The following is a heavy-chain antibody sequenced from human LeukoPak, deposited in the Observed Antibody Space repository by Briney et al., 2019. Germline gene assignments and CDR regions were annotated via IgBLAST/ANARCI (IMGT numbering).Heavy chain of an antibody. V-gene: IGHV3-13*01. Sequence: GGSLRLSCVASGFTFRSYDMHWVRQVTGKGLEWVSTIGTVDDTYYSDSVKGRFTISRENAKNSLYLQMNSLRAGDRAVYYCAREPMRSPFFDALHIWGQGTMVTVSS. CDR2: IGTVDDT. CDR1: GFTFRSYD. J-gene: IGHJ3*02. D-gene: IGHD2/OR15-2a*01. CDR3: AREPMRSPFFDALHI.